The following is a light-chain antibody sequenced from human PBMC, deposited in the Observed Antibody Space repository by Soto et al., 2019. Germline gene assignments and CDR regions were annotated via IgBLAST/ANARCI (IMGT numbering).Light chain of an antibody. J-gene: IGKJ5*01. CDR1: QSISSF. CDR2: PAS. Sequence: DIQMTQSTSSLSASVGDRVTITCRASQSISSFLNWYQQKPGKAPKLLIYPASSLQSGVPSRFSASGSGTDFTLTISSLQPEDFATYFCQQSYSTPITFGQGTRLEIK. V-gene: IGKV1-39*01. CDR3: QQSYSTPIT.